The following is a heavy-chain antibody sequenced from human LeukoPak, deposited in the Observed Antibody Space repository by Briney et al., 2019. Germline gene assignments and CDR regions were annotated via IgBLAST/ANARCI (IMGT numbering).Heavy chain of an antibody. Sequence: SETLSLTCAVYGGSFSGYYWSWIRQPPGKGLEWIGEINHSGSTNYNPSLKSRVTISVDTSKNQFSLKLSSVTAADTAVYYCARRRGINFDYWGQGTLVTVSS. CDR1: GGSFSGYY. V-gene: IGHV4-34*01. CDR2: INHSGST. D-gene: IGHD1-14*01. J-gene: IGHJ4*02. CDR3: ARRRGINFDY.